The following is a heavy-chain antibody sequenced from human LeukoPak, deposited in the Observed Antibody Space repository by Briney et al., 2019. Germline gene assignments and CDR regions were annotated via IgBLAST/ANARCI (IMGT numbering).Heavy chain of an antibody. J-gene: IGHJ4*02. CDR2: ISGSGGST. Sequence: GGSLRLSCAASGFTFSSYGMSWVRQAPGKGLEWVSAISGSGGSTYYADSVKGRFTISRDNSKNTLYLQMNSLRAEDTAVYYCARVGSGWYQGFDYWGQGTLVTVSS. D-gene: IGHD6-19*01. CDR1: GFTFSSYG. CDR3: ARVGSGWYQGFDY. V-gene: IGHV3-23*01.